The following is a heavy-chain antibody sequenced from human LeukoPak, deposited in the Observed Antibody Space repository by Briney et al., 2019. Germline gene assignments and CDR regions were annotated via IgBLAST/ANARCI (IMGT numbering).Heavy chain of an antibody. D-gene: IGHD4-17*01. V-gene: IGHV3-13*04. Sequence: GGSLRLSCAASGFTFSSYDMHWVRQATGKGLEWVSAIGTAGDTYYPGSVKGRFTISRENAKNSLYLQMNSLRAGDTAVYYCAGSAYGEYYFDYWGQGTLVTVSS. J-gene: IGHJ4*02. CDR1: GFTFSSYD. CDR2: IGTAGDT. CDR3: AGSAYGEYYFDY.